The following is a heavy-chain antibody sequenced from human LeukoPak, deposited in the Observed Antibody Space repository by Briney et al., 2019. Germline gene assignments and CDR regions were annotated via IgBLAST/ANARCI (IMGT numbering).Heavy chain of an antibody. D-gene: IGHD1-26*01. CDR3: ARGESGSYLVYFDY. CDR2: IYPDDSDT. J-gene: IGHJ4*02. Sequence: GESLKISCKGSGYSFAIYWIAWVRQMPGKGLEWMGIIYPDDSDTRYSPSFQGQVTISADKSISTAYLQWSSLKASDTAMYYCARGESGSYLVYFDYWGQGTLVTVSS. V-gene: IGHV5-51*01. CDR1: GYSFAIYW.